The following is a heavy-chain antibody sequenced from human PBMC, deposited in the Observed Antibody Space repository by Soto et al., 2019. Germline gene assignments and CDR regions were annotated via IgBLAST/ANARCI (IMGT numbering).Heavy chain of an antibody. CDR3: ARFVAFFYGSGSYYFDY. CDR1: GGSFSGYY. V-gene: IGHV4-34*01. D-gene: IGHD3-10*01. CDR2: INHSGST. Sequence: SETLSLTCAVYGGSFSGYYWSWIRQPPGKGLEWIGEINHSGSTNYNPSLKSRVTISVDTSKNQFSLKLSSVTAADTAVYYCARFVAFFYGSGSYYFDYWGQGTLVTVSS. J-gene: IGHJ4*02.